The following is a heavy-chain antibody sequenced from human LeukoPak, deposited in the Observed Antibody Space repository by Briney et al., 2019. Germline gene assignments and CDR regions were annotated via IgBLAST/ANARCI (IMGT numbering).Heavy chain of an antibody. J-gene: IGHJ6*03. Sequence: GGSLRLSCAASGFTFSSYAMSWVRQAPGKGLEWVSTISHSGGSTYYADSVKGRFTIARDNSKDTLYLRMNSLRAEDTAVYYCAKDTEQLVSYYYYMDVWGQGTTVTVSS. V-gene: IGHV3-23*01. CDR1: GFTFSSYA. CDR2: ISHSGGST. CDR3: AKDTEQLVSYYYYMDV. D-gene: IGHD6-6*01.